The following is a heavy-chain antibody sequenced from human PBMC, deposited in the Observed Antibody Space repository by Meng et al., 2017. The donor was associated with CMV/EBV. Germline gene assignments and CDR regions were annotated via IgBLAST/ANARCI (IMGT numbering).Heavy chain of an antibody. CDR2: IYYSGRT. CDR3: ARAQPRRSLREGGFDI. CDR1: GGSISSGGYY. V-gene: IGHV4-31*11. Sequence: TLSLTCAVSGGSISSGGYYWSCSRQHPGKGLEWIGYIYYSGRTYYNPSLKSRVTISVDTSKSQYSLKLSSVTAADTAGYYGARAQPRRSLREGGFDIWGQGTTVTVSS. J-gene: IGHJ3*02. D-gene: IGHD1-26*01.